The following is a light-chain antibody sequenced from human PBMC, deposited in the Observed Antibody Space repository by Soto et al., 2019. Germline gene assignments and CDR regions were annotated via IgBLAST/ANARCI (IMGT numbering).Light chain of an antibody. J-gene: IGKJ4*01. V-gene: IGKV3-11*01. CDR1: QSVGNH. CDR2: DAS. CDR3: QHRNRWPPGAT. Sequence: IVLTQSAATLSLSPGERATLSCRASQSVGNHLAWYQQKRGQAPRLLIYDASYRATGLPARFSGSGSGTDFTLIISSLEPEDYAVYYCQHRNRWPPGATFGGGTKVDIK.